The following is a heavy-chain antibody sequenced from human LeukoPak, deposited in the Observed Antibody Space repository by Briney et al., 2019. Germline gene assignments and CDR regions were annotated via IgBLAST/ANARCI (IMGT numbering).Heavy chain of an antibody. J-gene: IGHJ4*02. V-gene: IGHV6-1*01. Sequence: SQTLSLTCAISGGSVSSNSAAWNWIRQSPSRGLEWLGRTYYRSKWYNDYAVSVKSRITINPDTSKNQFSLQLNSVTPEDTAVYYCAREVTAAAGTMHHPSHFEYFDYWGQGTLVTVSS. CDR3: AREVTAAAGTMHHPSHFEYFDY. CDR1: GGSVSSNSAA. D-gene: IGHD6-13*01. CDR2: TYYRSKWYN.